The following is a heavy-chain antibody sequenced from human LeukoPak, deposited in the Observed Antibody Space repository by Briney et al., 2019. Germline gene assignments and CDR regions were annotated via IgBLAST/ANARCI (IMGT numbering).Heavy chain of an antibody. CDR3: ASIVVVEAATPHFDY. J-gene: IGHJ4*02. D-gene: IGHD2-15*01. CDR2: ISGSAGST. CDR1: GFTFSSYA. Sequence: PGGSLRLSCAASGFTFSSYAMSWVRQAPGKGLEWVSCISGSAGSTYYADSVKGRFTISRDNSKNTLYLQMNSLRAEDTAVYYCASIVVVEAATPHFDYWGQGTLVTVSS. V-gene: IGHV3-23*01.